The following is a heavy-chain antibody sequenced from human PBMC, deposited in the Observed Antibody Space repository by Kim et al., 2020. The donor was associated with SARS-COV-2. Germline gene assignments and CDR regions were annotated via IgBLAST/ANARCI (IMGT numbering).Heavy chain of an antibody. D-gene: IGHD3-22*01. J-gene: IGHJ4*02. CDR3: ARVPASYDSSGYYSMYYFDY. V-gene: IGHV1-46*01. Sequence: ASVKVSCKASGYTFTSYYMHWVRQAPGQGLEWMGIINPSGGSTSYAQKFQGRVTMTRDTSTSTVYMELSSLRSEDTAVYYCARVPASYDSSGYYSMYYFDYWGQGTLVTVSS. CDR1: GYTFTSYY. CDR2: INPSGGST.